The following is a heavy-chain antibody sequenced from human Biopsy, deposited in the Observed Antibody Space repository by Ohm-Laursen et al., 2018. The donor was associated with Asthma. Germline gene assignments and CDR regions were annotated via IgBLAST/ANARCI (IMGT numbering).Heavy chain of an antibody. CDR3: ARVTRITIFGVGGIQDY. CDR2: IYYSGST. CDR1: GGSISSGGYY. D-gene: IGHD3-3*01. Sequence: GTLSFTCTVSGGSISSGGYYWSWIRQHPGKGLEWIGYIYYSGSTNYNPSLKSRVTISVDTSKNQFSLKLSSVTAADTAVYYCARVTRITIFGVGGIQDYWGQGTLVTVSS. J-gene: IGHJ4*02. V-gene: IGHV4-61*08.